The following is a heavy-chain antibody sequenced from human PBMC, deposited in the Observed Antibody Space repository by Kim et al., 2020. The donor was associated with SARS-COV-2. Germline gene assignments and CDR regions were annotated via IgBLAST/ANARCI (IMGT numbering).Heavy chain of an antibody. D-gene: IGHD5-12*01. CDR2: IYTSGST. V-gene: IGHV4-61*02. Sequence: SETLSLTCTVSGGSISSGSYYWSWIRQPAGKGLEWIGRIYTSGSTNYNPSLKSRVTISVDTSKNQFSLKLSSVTAADTAVYYCARRMATNKYGMDVWGQGTTVTVSS. CDR1: GGSISSGSYY. CDR3: ARRMATNKYGMDV. J-gene: IGHJ6*02.